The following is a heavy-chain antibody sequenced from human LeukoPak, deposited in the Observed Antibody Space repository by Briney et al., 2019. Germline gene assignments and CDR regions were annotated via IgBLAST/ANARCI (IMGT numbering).Heavy chain of an antibody. CDR1: GGSISSHY. V-gene: IGHV4-59*08. CDR2: IHYSGST. CDR3: ARHDYGGNAFDY. J-gene: IGHJ4*02. Sequence: PSETLSLTCTVSGGSISSHYWSWIRQPPGKGLEWIGFIHYSGSTYYNPSLKSRVTISVDTSKNQFSLKLSSVTAADTAVYYCARHDYGGNAFDYWGQGTLVTVSS. D-gene: IGHD4-23*01.